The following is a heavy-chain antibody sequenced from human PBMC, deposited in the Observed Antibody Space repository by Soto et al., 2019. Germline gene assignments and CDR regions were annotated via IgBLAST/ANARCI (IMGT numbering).Heavy chain of an antibody. CDR2: IYYNGNT. CDR1: GGSVSNGNYY. V-gene: IGHV4-61*01. J-gene: IGHJ4*02. Sequence: SETLSLTCTVSGGSVSNGNYYCSWIRQPPGKGPEWIGYIYYNGNTNYNPSLESRVTISADTSKDQFSLKLTSVTAADTAVYFCARLFSGYMPVDYWGQGTLVTVSS. D-gene: IGHD5-12*01. CDR3: ARLFSGYMPVDY.